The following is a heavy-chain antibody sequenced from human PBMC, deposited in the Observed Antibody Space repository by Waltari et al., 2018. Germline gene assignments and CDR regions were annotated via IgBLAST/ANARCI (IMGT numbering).Heavy chain of an antibody. CDR2: IYRDSST. D-gene: IGHD3-22*01. Sequence: EVQLLESGGGLVQPGGSLRLSCAASGFTFSSHAMSWVRQAPGKGREWVSVIYRDSSTYYADAVKGRFIISRDNSKNTLYLQMNSLRAEDTAVYYCAKDPRGYDTSGYCLWGQGTLVTVSS. CDR1: GFTFSSHA. J-gene: IGHJ4*02. V-gene: IGHV3-23*03. CDR3: AKDPRGYDTSGYCL.